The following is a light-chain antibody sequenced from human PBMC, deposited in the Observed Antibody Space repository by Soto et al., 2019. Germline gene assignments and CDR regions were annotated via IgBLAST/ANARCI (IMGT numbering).Light chain of an antibody. J-gene: IGKJ4*01. CDR1: QSVSSSY. CDR3: QQYCSSPLT. V-gene: IGKV3-20*01. Sequence: EIVLTQSPGTLSLSPGERATLSCRASQSVSSSYLAWYQQKPGQAPRLLIYGASSRATGIPDRFSGSGSGTDFTLTISRLEPEYFAVYYCQQYCSSPLTLGGGTKVEI. CDR2: GAS.